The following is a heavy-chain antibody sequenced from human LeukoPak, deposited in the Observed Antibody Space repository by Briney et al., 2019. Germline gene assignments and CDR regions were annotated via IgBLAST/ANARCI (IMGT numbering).Heavy chain of an antibody. CDR3: ARQDRGYSYGPNWFDP. D-gene: IGHD5-18*01. J-gene: IGHJ5*02. CDR1: GYTFTSYD. CDR2: MNPNSGNT. V-gene: IGHV1-8*01. Sequence: ASVKVSCKASGYTFTSYDINWVRQATGQGLEWMGWMNPNSGNTGYAQKFQGRVTMTRNTSISTAYMELSSLRSEDTAVYYCARQDRGYSYGPNWFDPWGQGTLVTVSS.